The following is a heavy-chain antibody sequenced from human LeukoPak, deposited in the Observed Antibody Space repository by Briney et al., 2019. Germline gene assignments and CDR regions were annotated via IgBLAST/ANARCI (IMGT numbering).Heavy chain of an antibody. CDR3: FRQRNSGGYYSNY. J-gene: IGHJ4*02. Sequence: ASVKVSCKASGYSFTGYYMHWVRQAPGQGLEWMGWINPNSGVTNYGQKFQGRVTMTRDKSMNSVYMELNSLRSDDTAVYYCFRQRNSGGYYSNYWGQGTLVTVSS. CDR1: GYSFTGYY. V-gene: IGHV1-2*02. D-gene: IGHD3-10*01. CDR2: INPNSGVT.